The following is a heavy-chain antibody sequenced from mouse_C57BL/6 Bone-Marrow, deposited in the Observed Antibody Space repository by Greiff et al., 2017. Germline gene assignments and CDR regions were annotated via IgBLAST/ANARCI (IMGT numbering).Heavy chain of an antibody. V-gene: IGHV1-81*01. CDR1: GYTFTSYG. CDR2: IYPRSGNT. Sequence: QVQLKQSGAELARPGASVKLSCKASGYTFTSYGISWVKQRTGQGLEWIGEIYPRSGNTYYNEKFKGKAPLTADKSSSTAYMELRSLTSEDSAVYFCSRGIYYDYDAGFAYWGQGTLVIVSA. D-gene: IGHD2-4*01. J-gene: IGHJ3*01. CDR3: SRGIYYDYDAGFAY.